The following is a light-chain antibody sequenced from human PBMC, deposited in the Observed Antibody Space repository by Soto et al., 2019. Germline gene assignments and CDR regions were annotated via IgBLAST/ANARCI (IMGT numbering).Light chain of an antibody. V-gene: IGLV2-11*01. CDR1: SSDVGGYNY. CDR3: CSYAGRYSYV. Sequence: QSVLTQPRSVSGSPGQSVTISCTGTSSDVGGYNYVSWYQQHPGKAPKLMIYDVSKRPSGVPDRFSGSKSGNTASLTISGLQAEYEADYYCCSYAGRYSYVFGTGTKLTVL. CDR2: DVS. J-gene: IGLJ1*01.